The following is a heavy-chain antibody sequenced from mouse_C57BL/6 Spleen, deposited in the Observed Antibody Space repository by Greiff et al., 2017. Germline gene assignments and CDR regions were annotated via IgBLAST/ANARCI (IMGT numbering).Heavy chain of an antibody. V-gene: IGHV1-52*01. CDR2: IDPSDSET. CDR3: ARDSLYSMDY. Sequence: QVQLQQPGAELVRPGSSVKLSCKASGYTFTSYWMHWVKQRPIQGLEWIGNIDPSDSETHYNQQFKDKATLTVDKSSRTAYMQLSSQTSEVSSVDYCARDSLYSMDYWGQGTSVTVSS. J-gene: IGHJ4*01. D-gene: IGHD3-2*01. CDR1: GYTFTSYW.